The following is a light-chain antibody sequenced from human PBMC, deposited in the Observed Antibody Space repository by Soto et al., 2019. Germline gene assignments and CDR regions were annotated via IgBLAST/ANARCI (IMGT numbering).Light chain of an antibody. CDR3: QQANSFPFA. J-gene: IGKJ4*01. CDR2: GAS. CDR1: QGINSW. V-gene: IGKV1-12*02. Sequence: DIQMTQSPSSVSASVGDRVTITCRASQGINSWLAWYQQKPGKAPKLLIYGASNLPSGVPSRFSDSGSGTHFTLTISSLQPEDFATYYCQQANSFPFAFGGGTRVDIK.